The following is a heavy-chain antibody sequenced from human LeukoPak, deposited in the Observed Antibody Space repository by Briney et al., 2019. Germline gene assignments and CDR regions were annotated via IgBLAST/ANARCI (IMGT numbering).Heavy chain of an antibody. CDR2: INPNSGGT. Sequence: ASVKVXCKASGYTFTGYYMHWVRQAPGQGLXWMGWINPNSGGTNYAQKFQGWVTMTRDTSISTAYMELSRLRSDDTAVYYCARLGIAAAALDYWGQGTLVTVSS. CDR1: GYTFTGYY. D-gene: IGHD6-13*01. CDR3: ARLGIAAAALDY. J-gene: IGHJ4*02. V-gene: IGHV1-2*04.